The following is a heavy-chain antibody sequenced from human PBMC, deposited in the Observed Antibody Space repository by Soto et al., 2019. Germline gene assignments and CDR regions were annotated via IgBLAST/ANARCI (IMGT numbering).Heavy chain of an antibody. D-gene: IGHD6-6*01. J-gene: IGHJ5*02. CDR2: ISNSGNT. CDR1: GGSIDTSDYY. V-gene: IGHV4-31*02. CDR3: ARGSFSSSSSWFDP. Sequence: SETLSLTCTVSGGSIDTSDYYWTWIRQHPGKGLEWVAYISNSGNTYYNPSLETRLTISLDTSKNLFSLSLTSVTAADTALYYCARGSFSSSSSWFDPWGQGTLVTVSS.